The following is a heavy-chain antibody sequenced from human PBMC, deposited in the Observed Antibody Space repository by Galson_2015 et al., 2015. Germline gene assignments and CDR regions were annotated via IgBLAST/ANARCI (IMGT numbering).Heavy chain of an antibody. D-gene: IGHD2-21*01. V-gene: IGHV1-69*13. CDR1: GYTFTSYG. CDR3: ARDPAYCGGDCYLYAFDI. Sequence: SVKVSCKASGYTFTSYGISWVRQAPGQGLEWMGGIIPIFGTANYAQKFQGRVTITADESTSTAYMELSSLRSEDTAVYYCARDPAYCGGDCYLYAFDIWGQGTMVTVSS. J-gene: IGHJ3*02. CDR2: IIPIFGTA.